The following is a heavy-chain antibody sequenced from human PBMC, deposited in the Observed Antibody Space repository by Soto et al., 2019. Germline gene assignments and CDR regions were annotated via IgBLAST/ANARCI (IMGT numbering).Heavy chain of an antibody. CDR3: AKVFYYYDSSGYYYFDY. J-gene: IGHJ4*02. D-gene: IGHD3-22*01. V-gene: IGHV3-23*01. CDR1: GFTFSSYA. Sequence: VGSLRLSCAASGFTFSSYAVSWVRQAPGKGPEWISSINGSGSTIYYADSVKGRFTISRDNSKNTLYLQMSSLRAEDTAVYYCAKVFYYYDSSGYYYFDYWGQGTLVTVSS. CDR2: INGSGSTI.